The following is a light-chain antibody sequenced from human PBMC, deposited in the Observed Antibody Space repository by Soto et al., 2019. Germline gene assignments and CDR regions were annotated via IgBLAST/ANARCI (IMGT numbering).Light chain of an antibody. Sequence: QSVVTQPPSVSAAPGQRVTISCSGSSSNIGNNYVSWYQQFPGTAHKFLIYDNNKRPSGTPERFSGSKSGTSATLGITGLQTGDEADYYCGTWDSSLRAVVFGGGTQLTVL. CDR1: SSNIGNNY. J-gene: IGLJ2*01. CDR2: DNN. V-gene: IGLV1-51*01. CDR3: GTWDSSLRAVV.